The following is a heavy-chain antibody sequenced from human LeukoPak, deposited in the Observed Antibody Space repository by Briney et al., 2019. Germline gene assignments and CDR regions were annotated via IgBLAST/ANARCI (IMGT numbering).Heavy chain of an antibody. J-gene: IGHJ6*03. D-gene: IGHD5-24*01. CDR3: ARVHTYRRSLFMDV. Sequence: SETLSLTCTVSGGSISSYYWSWIRQPPGKGLEWIGYIYYSGGTNYNPSLKSRVTISVDTSKNQFSLKLSSVTAADTAVYYCARVHTYRRSLFMDVWGKGTTVTISS. CDR1: GGSISSYY. V-gene: IGHV4-59*01. CDR2: IYYSGGT.